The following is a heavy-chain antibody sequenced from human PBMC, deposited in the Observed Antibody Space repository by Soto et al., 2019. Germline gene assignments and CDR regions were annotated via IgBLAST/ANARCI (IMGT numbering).Heavy chain of an antibody. CDR1: GGSISSSSYY. Sequence: SETLSLTCTVSGGSISSSSYYWGWIRQPPGKGLEWIGSIYYSGSTYYNPSLKSRVTISVDTSKNQFSLKLSSVTAADTAVYYWARRNMGVYYMGWFAPRGQETLVTVSS. CDR3: ARRNMGVYYMGWFAP. CDR2: IYYSGST. V-gene: IGHV4-39*01. D-gene: IGHD3-3*01. J-gene: IGHJ5*02.